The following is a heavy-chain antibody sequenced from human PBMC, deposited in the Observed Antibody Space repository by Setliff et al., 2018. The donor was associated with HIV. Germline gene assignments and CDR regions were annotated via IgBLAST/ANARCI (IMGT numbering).Heavy chain of an antibody. CDR3: TRGALLAVFDFDY. CDR2: INVGKGDT. CDR1: GYTFTTYS. J-gene: IGHJ4*01. V-gene: IGHV1-3*01. Sequence: ASVKVSCKASGYTFTTYSMHWVRQAPGQSLEWMGWINVGKGDTKYSPEFLGRITLTRDTSANTAYMELSSLRSDDTAVYFCTRGALLAVFDFDYWGHGTLVTVSS. D-gene: IGHD3-16*01.